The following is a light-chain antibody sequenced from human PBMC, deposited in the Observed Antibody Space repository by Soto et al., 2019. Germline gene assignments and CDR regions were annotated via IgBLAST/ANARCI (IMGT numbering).Light chain of an antibody. CDR3: QHYNEWPLT. V-gene: IGKV3-15*01. Sequence: ERVMTQFPATLSVSPGAKATLSCSASQTVSNNLAWYQQKPGQAPRLLIYFASTRATGVPARFSGSGSGTEFTLTISNLQYEDSAVYYCQHYNEWPLTFGGGTKLETK. CDR2: FAS. J-gene: IGKJ4*01. CDR1: QTVSNN.